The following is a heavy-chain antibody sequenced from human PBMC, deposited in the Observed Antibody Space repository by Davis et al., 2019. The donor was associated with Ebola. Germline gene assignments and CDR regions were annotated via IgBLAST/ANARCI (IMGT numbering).Heavy chain of an antibody. J-gene: IGHJ3*02. CDR3: ARGPSEVLNDAFDI. CDR1: GYTFTSYY. V-gene: IGHV1-2*04. D-gene: IGHD2-8*02. CDR2: INPNSGGT. Sequence: AASVMVSCKASGYTFTSYYMHWVRQPPGQGLEWMGWINPNSGGTNYAQKFQGWVTITRDTSISTAYMELTRLRSDDTAVYYCARGPSEVLNDAFDIWGQGTMVTVSS.